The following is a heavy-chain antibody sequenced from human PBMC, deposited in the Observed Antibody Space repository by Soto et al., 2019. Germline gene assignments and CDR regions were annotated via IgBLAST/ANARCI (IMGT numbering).Heavy chain of an antibody. D-gene: IGHD2-2*01. CDR2: IYYSGST. CDR3: ARASPGLGYCSSTSCYEFDY. V-gene: IGHV4-31*03. J-gene: IGHJ4*02. CDR1: GGSISSGGYY. Sequence: QVQLQESGPGLVKPSQTLSLTCTVSGGSISSGGYYWSWIRQHPGKGLEWIGYIYYSGSTYYNPSLKRRVTVSVDTSKNQFSLKLSSVTAADTAVYYCARASPGLGYCSSTSCYEFDYWGQGTLVTVSS.